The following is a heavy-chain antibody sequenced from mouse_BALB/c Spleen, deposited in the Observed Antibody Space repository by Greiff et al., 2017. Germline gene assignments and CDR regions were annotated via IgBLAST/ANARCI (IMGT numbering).Heavy chain of an antibody. J-gene: IGHJ3*01. CDR1: GFTFSSYG. D-gene: IGHD2-14*01. CDR2: INSNGGST. CDR3: ARGGRYEFAY. Sequence: EVKLMESGGGLVQPGGSLKLSCAASGFTFSSYGMSWVRQTPDKRLELVATINSNGGSTYYPDSVKGRFTISRDNAKNTLYLQMSSLKSEDTAMYYCARGGRYEFAYWGQGTLVTVSA. V-gene: IGHV5-6-3*01.